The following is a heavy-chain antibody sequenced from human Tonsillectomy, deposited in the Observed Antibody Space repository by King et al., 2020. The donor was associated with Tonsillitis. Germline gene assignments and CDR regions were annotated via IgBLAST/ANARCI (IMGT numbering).Heavy chain of an antibody. CDR1: GFTFRSYA. CDR3: ANYWGTVTTPWDY. CDR2: IIGDGDST. V-gene: IGHV3-23*04. D-gene: IGHD4-17*01. Sequence: VQLVESGGGLVQPGGSLRLSCAASGFTFRSYAMTWVRQAPGKGLEWVSAIIGDGDSTYHADSVKGRFTISRDNSKNTLYLQMNSLRAEDTAVYYCANYWGTVTTPWDYWGQGTLVTVSS. J-gene: IGHJ4*02.